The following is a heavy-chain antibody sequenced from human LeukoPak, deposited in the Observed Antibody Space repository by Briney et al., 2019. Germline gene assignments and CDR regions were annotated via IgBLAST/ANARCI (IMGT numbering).Heavy chain of an antibody. Sequence: SETLSLTRTVSGGSITGHYWSWIRQPPGKGLEWIGYIHYTGSTNYNPSLNSRITMSVDAPNNQFSLRLTSVTATDTAVYYCARLHALGAEEFDPWGQGALVTVSS. CDR2: IHYTGST. D-gene: IGHD3-16*01. V-gene: IGHV4-59*11. CDR1: GGSITGHY. CDR3: ARLHALGAEEFDP. J-gene: IGHJ5*02.